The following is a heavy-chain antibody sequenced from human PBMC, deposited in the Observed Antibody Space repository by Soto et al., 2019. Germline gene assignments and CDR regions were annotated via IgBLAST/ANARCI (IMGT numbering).Heavy chain of an antibody. D-gene: IGHD1-1*01. V-gene: IGHV3-23*01. Sequence: GGSLRLSCAASGFTFSSYAMSWVRQAPGKGLERVSAISGSGGSTYYADSVKGRFTISRDNSKNTLYLQMNSLRAEDTAVYYCAKGGYGPYYYYYGMDVWGQGTTVTVSS. CDR2: ISGSGGST. CDR1: GFTFSSYA. J-gene: IGHJ6*02. CDR3: AKGGYGPYYYYYGMDV.